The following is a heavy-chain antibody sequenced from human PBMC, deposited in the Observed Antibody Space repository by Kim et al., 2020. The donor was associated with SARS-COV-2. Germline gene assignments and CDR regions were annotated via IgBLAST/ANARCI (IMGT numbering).Heavy chain of an antibody. D-gene: IGHD3-10*01. J-gene: IGHJ4*02. CDR1: GGTFSSYA. V-gene: IGHV1-69*04. CDR2: IIPILGMA. CDR3: ASLTKFGELLGY. Sequence: SVKVSCKASGGTFSSYAISWVRQAPGQGLEWMGRIIPILGMANYAQKFQGRVTITADKSTSTAYMELSSLRFEDTAVYYCASLTKFGELLGYWGQGTLV.